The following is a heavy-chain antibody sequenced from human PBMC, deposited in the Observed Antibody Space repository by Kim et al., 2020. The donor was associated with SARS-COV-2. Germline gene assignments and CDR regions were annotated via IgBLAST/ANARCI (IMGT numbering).Heavy chain of an antibody. Sequence: SVQVSCKASGGTFSSYAISWVRQPPGQGLEWMGGIIPIFGTANYAQKFQGRVTITADESTSTAYMELSSLRSEDTAVDFCASVIWGDGQRWSESYYYGMDVGGRGARITVSS. CDR1: GGTFSSYA. D-gene: IGHD5-18*01. J-gene: IGHJ6*02. CDR3: ASVIWGDGQRWSESYYYGMDV. CDR2: IIPIFGTA. V-gene: IGHV1-69*13.